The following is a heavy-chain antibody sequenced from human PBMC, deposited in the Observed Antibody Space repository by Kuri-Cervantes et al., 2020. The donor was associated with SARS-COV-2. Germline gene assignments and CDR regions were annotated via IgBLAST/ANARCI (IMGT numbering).Heavy chain of an antibody. CDR1: GGSISSYY. V-gene: IGHV4-4*07. D-gene: IGHD4/OR15-4a*01. J-gene: IGHJ5*02. CDR3: AREPNANHNNWFDP. Sequence: SETLFLTCTVSGGSISSYYWSWSRQPAGKGLEWIGRIYNSGSTNYNPSLQSRVTMSADTSKNQYSLKLSSVTAADTAVYYCAREPNANHNNWFDPWGQGTLVTVSS. CDR2: IYNSGST.